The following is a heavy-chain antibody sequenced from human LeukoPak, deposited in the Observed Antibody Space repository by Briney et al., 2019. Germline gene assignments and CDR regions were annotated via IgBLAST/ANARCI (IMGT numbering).Heavy chain of an antibody. Sequence: GGSLRLSCAASGFTFNSYAMNWVRQTPGKGLEWGSAISGNGDNTYYADSVKGRFTISRDNSKNTLYLQMNSLRAEDTAAYYCAKGQTVTTRVDYWGQGTLVTVSS. D-gene: IGHD4-17*01. CDR2: ISGNGDNT. V-gene: IGHV3-23*01. CDR3: AKGQTVTTRVDY. J-gene: IGHJ4*02. CDR1: GFTFNSYA.